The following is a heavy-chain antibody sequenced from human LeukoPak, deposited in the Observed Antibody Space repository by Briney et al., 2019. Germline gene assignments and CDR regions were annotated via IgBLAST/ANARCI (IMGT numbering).Heavy chain of an antibody. D-gene: IGHD3-22*01. J-gene: IGHJ4*02. Sequence: GGSLRLSCAASGFTFSSYAMHWVRQAPGKGLEWVSVIYSGGSTYYADSVKGRFTISRDNSKNTLYLQMNSLRAEDTAVYYCARGVDYYDSSGPIPWPASTYFDYWGQGTLVTVSS. CDR1: GFTFSSYA. V-gene: IGHV3-66*01. CDR2: IYSGGST. CDR3: ARGVDYYDSSGPIPWPASTYFDY.